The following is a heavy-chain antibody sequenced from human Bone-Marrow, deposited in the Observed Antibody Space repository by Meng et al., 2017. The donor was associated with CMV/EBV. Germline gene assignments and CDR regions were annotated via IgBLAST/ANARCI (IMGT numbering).Heavy chain of an antibody. Sequence: CKASGCTLSAYTIIWVRQAPGQGLELMGGITPIFGTTNYAQKFQGRVKIIADEFTTTVSMELSSLRSEDTAVYYCAREGRAARQFDFWGQGTLVTVSS. D-gene: IGHD6-13*01. V-gene: IGHV1-69*01. J-gene: IGHJ4*02. CDR1: GCTLSAYT. CDR2: ITPIFGTT. CDR3: AREGRAARQFDF.